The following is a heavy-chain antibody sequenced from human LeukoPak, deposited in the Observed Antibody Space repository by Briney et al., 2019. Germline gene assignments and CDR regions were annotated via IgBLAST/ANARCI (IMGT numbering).Heavy chain of an antibody. D-gene: IGHD3-10*01. CDR1: GFTFSSYG. V-gene: IGHV3-30*18. Sequence: GGSLRLSCAASGFTFSSYGMHWARQAPGKGLEWVAVISYDGSNKYYADSVKGRFTISRDNSKNTLYLQMNSLRAEDTAVYYCAKQATYNNRSGLSGFDYWGQGTLVTVSS. CDR3: AKQATYNNRSGLSGFDY. J-gene: IGHJ4*02. CDR2: ISYDGSNK.